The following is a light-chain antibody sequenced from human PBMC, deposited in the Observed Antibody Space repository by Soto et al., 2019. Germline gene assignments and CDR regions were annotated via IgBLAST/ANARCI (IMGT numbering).Light chain of an antibody. CDR1: SSDVGSYNL. Sequence: QSALTQTASVPGSPGQSITISCTGTSSDVGSYNLVSWYQQHPGKAPKLMIYEGSKRPSGVSNRFSGSKSVNTASLTISGLQAEDEADYYCCSYAGSSTYVVFGGVTKLTVL. CDR2: EGS. CDR3: CSYAGSSTYVV. J-gene: IGLJ2*01. V-gene: IGLV2-23*01.